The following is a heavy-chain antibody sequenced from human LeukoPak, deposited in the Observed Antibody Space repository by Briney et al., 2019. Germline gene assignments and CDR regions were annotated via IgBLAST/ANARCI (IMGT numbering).Heavy chain of an antibody. J-gene: IGHJ4*02. Sequence: GGSLRLSCAASGFTSSSYDMHWVRQATGKGLEWVSAIGTAGVTYYPGSVKGRFTISRENAKNSLYLQMNSLRAGDTAVYYCARATTVTTQGYYFDYWGQGTLVTVSS. CDR1: GFTSSSYD. CDR3: ARATTVTTQGYYFDY. D-gene: IGHD4-17*01. CDR2: IGTAGVT. V-gene: IGHV3-13*01.